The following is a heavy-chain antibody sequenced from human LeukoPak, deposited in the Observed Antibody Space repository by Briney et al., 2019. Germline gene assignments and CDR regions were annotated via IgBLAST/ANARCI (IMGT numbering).Heavy chain of an antibody. V-gene: IGHV3-23*01. D-gene: IGHD5-12*01. CDR2: IYGNGATT. Sequence: GGSLRLSCAVSGFTFSSYAMNWVRQAPGKGLEWVSIIYGNGATTDYADSVKGRFTIPRDDSKNTLYLQMNSLRAEDTAVYYCARKYSGFDYWGQGTLVTVSS. CDR1: GFTFSSYA. CDR3: ARKYSGFDY. J-gene: IGHJ4*02.